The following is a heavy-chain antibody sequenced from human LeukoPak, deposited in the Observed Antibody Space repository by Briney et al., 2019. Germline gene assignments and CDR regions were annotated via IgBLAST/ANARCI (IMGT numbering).Heavy chain of an antibody. D-gene: IGHD6-19*01. Sequence: GGSLRLSCAASGFTFSSYGMHWVRQAPGKGLEWVAVISYDGSNKYYADSVKGRFTISRDNAKNSLYLQMNSLRAEDTAVYYCARVIAGAYYYYYMDVWGKGTTVTVSS. CDR3: ARVIAGAYYYYYMDV. CDR2: ISYDGSNK. CDR1: GFTFSSYG. V-gene: IGHV3-30*03. J-gene: IGHJ6*03.